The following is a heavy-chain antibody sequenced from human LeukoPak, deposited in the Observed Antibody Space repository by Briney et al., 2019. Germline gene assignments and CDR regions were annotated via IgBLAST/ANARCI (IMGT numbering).Heavy chain of an antibody. CDR3: AREGGGYGSSYYLDY. D-gene: IGHD6-13*01. CDR2: INYSGTT. Sequence: SETLSLTCAVSGGSINSAEYYWTCIRHHPGKGLEWIGYINYSGTTCTQPSLKTRNTVSVDTSKNQFSLKLSSVTAADTAVYYLAREGGGYGSSYYLDYWGQGTLVTVSS. CDR1: GGSINSAEYY. J-gene: IGHJ4*02. V-gene: IGHV4-31*02.